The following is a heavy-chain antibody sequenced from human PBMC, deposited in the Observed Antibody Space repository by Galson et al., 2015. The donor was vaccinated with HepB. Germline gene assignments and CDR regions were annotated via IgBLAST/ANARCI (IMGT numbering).Heavy chain of an antibody. D-gene: IGHD1-1*01. CDR2: MSGSDGST. J-gene: IGHJ3*02. Sequence: SLRLSCAASGFTFSSYAMSWVRQVPEKGLEWVSSMSGSDGSTYYTDSVKGRFTISRDDSKSTLYLQMNSLRAEDTAVYYCAKDRRTGTTPPDGFDIWGQGTMVTVSS. V-gene: IGHV3-23*01. CDR3: AKDRRTGTTPPDGFDI. CDR1: GFTFSSYA.